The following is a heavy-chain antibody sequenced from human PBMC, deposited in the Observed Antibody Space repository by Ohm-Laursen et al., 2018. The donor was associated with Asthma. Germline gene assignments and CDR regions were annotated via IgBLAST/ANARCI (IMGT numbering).Heavy chain of an antibody. J-gene: IGHJ4*02. D-gene: IGHD4-23*01. CDR3: ARGGDGGNPDY. CDR2: IYYSGST. CDR1: GGSISSSF. V-gene: IGHV4-59*01. Sequence: TLSLTCTVSGGSISSSFWSWIRPPPGKGLEWIGYIYYSGSTNYNPSLKSRVTISVDTSKIHFSLKLSSVTAADTAVYYCARGGDGGNPDYWGQGTLVTVSS.